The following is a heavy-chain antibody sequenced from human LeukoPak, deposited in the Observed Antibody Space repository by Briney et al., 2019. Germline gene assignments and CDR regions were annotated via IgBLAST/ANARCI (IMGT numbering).Heavy chain of an antibody. J-gene: IGHJ4*02. V-gene: IGHV3-53*01. CDR2: IYNGGST. D-gene: IGHD6-19*01. CDR3: ATSLQKRDRQWLVSDY. Sequence: GGSLRLSCAASGFTVSSNYMSWVRQAPGKGLEWVSVIYNGGSTYYADSVKGRFTISRDNSKNTLYLQMNSLRAEDTAVYYCATSLQKRDRQWLVSDYWGQGTLVTVSS. CDR1: GFTVSSNY.